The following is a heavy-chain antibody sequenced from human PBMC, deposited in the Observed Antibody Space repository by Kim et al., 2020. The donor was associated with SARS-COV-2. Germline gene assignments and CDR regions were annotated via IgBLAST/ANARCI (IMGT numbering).Heavy chain of an antibody. Sequence: GGSLRLSCVASGFTFTSHGMSWVRQAPGKGLECVASISGSGSSSYSVDSVKGRFTISRDKSKNTLYLEMNSLRVEDTAIYYCARVGRGYNYGESDYWGQGTLVTVSS. CDR1: GFTFTSHG. CDR3: ARVGRGYNYGESDY. J-gene: IGHJ4*02. D-gene: IGHD5-18*01. CDR2: ISGSGSSS. V-gene: IGHV3-23*01.